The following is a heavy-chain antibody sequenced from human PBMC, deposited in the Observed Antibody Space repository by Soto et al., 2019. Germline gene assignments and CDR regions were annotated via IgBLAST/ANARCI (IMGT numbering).Heavy chain of an antibody. V-gene: IGHV1-18*04. CDR3: ARDRYYYGSGSYYISWFDP. D-gene: IGHD3-10*01. CDR1: GYTFTTYG. J-gene: IGHJ5*02. CDR2: ISAYNGNT. Sequence: GASVKVSCKTSGYTFTTYGVSWVRQAPGQGLEWMGWISAYNGNTNYAQKLQGRVTMTTDTSTSTAYMELRGLRSDDTDVYYCARDRYYYGSGSYYISWFDPWGQGALVTVSS.